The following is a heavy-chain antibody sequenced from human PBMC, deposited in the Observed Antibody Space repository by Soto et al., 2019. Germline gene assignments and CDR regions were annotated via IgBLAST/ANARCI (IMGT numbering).Heavy chain of an antibody. CDR1: GYSFTSYW. CDR3: ARPKVSYDSSGYPWADEFDI. J-gene: IGHJ3*02. V-gene: IGHV5-51*01. Sequence: PGESLKISCKGSGYSFTSYWIGWVRQMPGKGLEWMGIIYPGDSDTRYSPSFQGQVTISADKSISTAYLQWSSLKASDTAMYYCARPKVSYDSSGYPWADEFDIWGQGTMVNVSS. CDR2: IYPGDSDT. D-gene: IGHD3-22*01.